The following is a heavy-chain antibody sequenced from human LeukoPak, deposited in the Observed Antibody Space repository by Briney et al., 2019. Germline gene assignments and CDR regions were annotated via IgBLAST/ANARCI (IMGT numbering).Heavy chain of an antibody. V-gene: IGHV6-1*01. D-gene: IGHD3-22*01. J-gene: IGHJ4*02. CDR2: TYYNSKWYN. CDR1: GDSVSNNDGG. Sequence: SQSLSLTCAISGDSVSNNDGGWHWIRQSPSRGLEWLGRTYYNSKWYNDYAVSVKSRMTISPDTSKNQFSLQLNSVTPEDTAVYYCATPALNYDSSGYYDYWGQGTLVTVSS. CDR3: ATPALNYDSSGYYDY.